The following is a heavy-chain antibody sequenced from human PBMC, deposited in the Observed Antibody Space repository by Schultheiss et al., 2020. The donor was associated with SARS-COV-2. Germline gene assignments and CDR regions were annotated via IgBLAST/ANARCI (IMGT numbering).Heavy chain of an antibody. D-gene: IGHD4-11*01. CDR1: GGSISSGGYY. CDR2: IYYSGST. Sequence: GSLRLSCTVSGGSISSGGYYWSWIRQHPGKGLEWIGYIYYSGSTNYNPSLKSRVTISVDTSKNQFSLKLSSVTAADTAVYYCASTDYKGSSYYYGMDVWGQGTTVTVSS. V-gene: IGHV4-61*08. CDR3: ASTDYKGSSYYYGMDV. J-gene: IGHJ6*02.